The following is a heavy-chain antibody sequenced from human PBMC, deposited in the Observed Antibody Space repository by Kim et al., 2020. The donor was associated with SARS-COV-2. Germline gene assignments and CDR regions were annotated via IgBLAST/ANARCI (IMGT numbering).Heavy chain of an antibody. CDR2: IYYSGST. D-gene: IGHD1-26*01. CDR1: GGSISSSSYY. V-gene: IGHV4-39*01. CDR3: ARLSTARELTFDY. J-gene: IGHJ4*02. Sequence: SETLSLTCTVSGGSISSSSYYWGWIRQPPGKGLEWIGTIYYSGSTYYNPSLKSRVTISVDSSKNQFSLKLSSVTAADTDVYYWARLSTARELTFDYWGQGTLVTVSS.